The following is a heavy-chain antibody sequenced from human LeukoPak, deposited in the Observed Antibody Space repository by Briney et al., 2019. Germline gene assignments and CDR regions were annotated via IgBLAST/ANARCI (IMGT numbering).Heavy chain of an antibody. Sequence: SETLSLTCTVSGGSISSYYWSWIRQPPGKGLEWTGYIYYSGSTNYNPSLKSRVTISVDTSKNQFSLKLSSVTAADTAVYYCARLMHYYDSSGYSYYYYGMDVWGQGTTVTVSS. CDR3: ARLMHYYDSSGYSYYYYGMDV. J-gene: IGHJ6*02. D-gene: IGHD3-22*01. CDR1: GGSISSYY. V-gene: IGHV4-59*08. CDR2: IYYSGST.